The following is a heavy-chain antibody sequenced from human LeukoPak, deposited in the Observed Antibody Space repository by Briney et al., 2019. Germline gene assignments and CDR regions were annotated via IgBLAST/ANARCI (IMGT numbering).Heavy chain of an antibody. D-gene: IGHD5-18*01. Sequence: GGSLRLSCAASGFTFSSYSMNWVRQAPGKGLEWVSSISSSSSYIYYADSVKGRFTISRDNAKNSLYLQMNSLRAEDTAVHYCAREGGIQLWSFDIWGQGTMVTVSS. V-gene: IGHV3-21*01. CDR1: GFTFSSYS. CDR2: ISSSSSYI. J-gene: IGHJ3*02. CDR3: AREGGIQLWSFDI.